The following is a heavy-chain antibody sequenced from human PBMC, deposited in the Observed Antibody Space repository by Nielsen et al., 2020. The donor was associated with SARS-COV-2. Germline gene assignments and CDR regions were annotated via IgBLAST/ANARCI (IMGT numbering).Heavy chain of an antibody. D-gene: IGHD5-12*01. V-gene: IGHV3-9*01. CDR2: ISWNSGSI. J-gene: IGHJ6*02. Sequence: SLKISCAASGFTFDDYAMHWVRQAPGKGLEWVSGISWNSGSIGYADSVKGRFTISRDNSKNTLYLQMNSLRAEDTAVYYCARSMSGYDSYYYYGMDVWGQGTTVTVSS. CDR1: GFTFDDYA. CDR3: ARSMSGYDSYYYYGMDV.